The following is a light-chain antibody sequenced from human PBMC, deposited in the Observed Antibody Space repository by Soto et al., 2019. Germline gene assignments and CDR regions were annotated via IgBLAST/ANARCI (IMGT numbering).Light chain of an antibody. Sequence: QSVLTQPASVSGSPGQSITISCTGTSSDVSGYNYVSWYQHHPGKAPKLMIFDVSNRPSGVSNRFSGSKSGNTASLTISGLRSEGEADYYCAAWDDSLSGRYVFGNGTKVTVL. V-gene: IGLV2-14*03. CDR1: SSDVSGYNY. CDR2: DVS. J-gene: IGLJ1*01. CDR3: AAWDDSLSGRYV.